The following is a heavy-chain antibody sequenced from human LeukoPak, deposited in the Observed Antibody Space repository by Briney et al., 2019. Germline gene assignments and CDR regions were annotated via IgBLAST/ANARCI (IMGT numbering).Heavy chain of an antibody. V-gene: IGHV3-11*06. Sequence: PGGSLRLSCAASGFTFSDSYMNWIRQAPGKGLEWLSYISSSSSHTNYADSVKGRFTISRDNAKNSLYLQMNSLRDEDTAVYYCARVWGYRNGFDYWGQGTLVTVSS. J-gene: IGHJ4*02. CDR1: GFTFSDSY. D-gene: IGHD5-12*01. CDR3: ARVWGYRNGFDY. CDR2: ISSSSSHT.